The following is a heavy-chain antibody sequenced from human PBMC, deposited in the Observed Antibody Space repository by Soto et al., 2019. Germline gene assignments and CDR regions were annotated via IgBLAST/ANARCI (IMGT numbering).Heavy chain of an antibody. Sequence: PSETLSLTCAVSGGSISSGGYSLSWIRQPPGKGLEWIGYIYHSGSTYYNPSLKSRVTISVDRSKNQFSLKLSSVTAADTAVYYCARHAKSSTDFDVDSSWSFDYWGQGTLVTVSS. V-gene: IGHV4-30-2*01. CDR1: GGSISSGGYS. CDR2: IYHSGST. D-gene: IGHD6-13*01. CDR3: ARHAKSSTDFDVDSSWSFDY. J-gene: IGHJ4*02.